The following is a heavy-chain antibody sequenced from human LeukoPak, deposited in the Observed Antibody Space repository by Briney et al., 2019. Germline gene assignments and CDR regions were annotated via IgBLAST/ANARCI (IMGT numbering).Heavy chain of an antibody. V-gene: IGHV4-38-2*02. CDR1: GYSISSGYY. CDR2: IYHSGST. CDR3: AREIAREWLADFDY. D-gene: IGHD5-24*01. Sequence: KSSETLSLTCTVSGYSISSGYYWGWIRQPPGKGLEWIGSIYHSGSTYYNPSLKSRVTISVDTSKNQFSLKLSSVTAADTAVYYCAREIAREWLADFDYWGQGTLATVSS. J-gene: IGHJ4*02.